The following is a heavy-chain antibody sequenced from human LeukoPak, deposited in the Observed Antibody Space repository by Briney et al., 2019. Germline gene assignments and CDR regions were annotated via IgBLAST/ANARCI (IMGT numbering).Heavy chain of an antibody. Sequence: GASVKVSCKASGGTFSSYAISWVRQAPGQGLEWMGRIIPILGIANYAQKFQGRVTITADKSTSTAYMELSSLRSEDTAVYYCARDGGDGYQIGYWGQGTLVTVSS. J-gene: IGHJ4*02. V-gene: IGHV1-69*04. CDR2: IIPILGIA. CDR3: ARDGGDGYQIGY. CDR1: GGTFSSYA. D-gene: IGHD5-24*01.